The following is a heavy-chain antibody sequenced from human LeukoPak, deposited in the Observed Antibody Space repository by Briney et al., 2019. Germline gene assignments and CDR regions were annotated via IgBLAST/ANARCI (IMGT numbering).Heavy chain of an antibody. CDR2: ISYDGSNK. CDR1: GFTLSGYA. J-gene: IGHJ4*02. V-gene: IGHV3-30*04. CDR3: ARDFRFLADY. D-gene: IGHD3-3*01. Sequence: PGRSLRLSCAASGFTLSGYAIHWVRQAPGKGLEWVAVISYDGSNKFYADSVKGRFTISRDNSNNTLFRQMNSLRAEDTAVYYCARDFRFLADYWGQGTLVTVSS.